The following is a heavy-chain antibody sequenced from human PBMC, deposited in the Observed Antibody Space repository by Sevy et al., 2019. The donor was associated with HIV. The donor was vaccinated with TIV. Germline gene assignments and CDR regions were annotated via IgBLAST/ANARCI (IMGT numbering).Heavy chain of an antibody. D-gene: IGHD3-22*01. V-gene: IGHV3-15*07. J-gene: IGHJ4*02. Sequence: GGSLRLSCAASGFTFTNAWMNWVRQAPGMRLEWVGRIKGKTNGGTTDYAAPVRGRLIISRDDSKNTLYLQMTSLKIEDTAGYYFTTERDYFDRSTGYPVIVPIAYWGQGKLVTVSS. CDR1: GFTFTNAW. CDR3: TTERDYFDRSTGYPVIVPIAY. CDR2: IKGKTNGGTT.